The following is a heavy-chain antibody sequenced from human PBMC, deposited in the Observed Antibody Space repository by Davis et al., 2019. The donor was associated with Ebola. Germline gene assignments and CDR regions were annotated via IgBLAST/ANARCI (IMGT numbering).Heavy chain of an antibody. J-gene: IGHJ4*02. D-gene: IGHD6-6*01. Sequence: GESLKISCQGSGYKFTNYWISWVRQMPGKGLEWMGKIDPSDSYIKYSPSFQGHVSISADKSINTAFLQWSSLEASDTAIYYCARHSSVATREGSDYWGQGTLVTVSS. CDR2: IDPSDSYI. CDR1: GYKFTNYW. CDR3: ARHSSVATREGSDY. V-gene: IGHV5-10-1*01.